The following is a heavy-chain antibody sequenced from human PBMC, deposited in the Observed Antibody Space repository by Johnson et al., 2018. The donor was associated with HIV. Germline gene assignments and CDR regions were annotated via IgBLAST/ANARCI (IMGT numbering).Heavy chain of an antibody. CDR1: GFTFSSYA. D-gene: IGHD3-22*01. V-gene: IGHV3-30*04. J-gene: IGHJ3*02. CDR2: ISYDGSNK. Sequence: QVQLVEFGGGLVQPGGSLTLSCAASGFTFSSYAMHWVRQAPGKGLEWVAVISYDGSNKYYADSVKGRFPISRDNSKNTLYLQMNSLRAEDTAVYYCARDGTRYYYDSSGSRGTFDIWGQGTMVTVSS. CDR3: ARDGTRYYYDSSGSRGTFDI.